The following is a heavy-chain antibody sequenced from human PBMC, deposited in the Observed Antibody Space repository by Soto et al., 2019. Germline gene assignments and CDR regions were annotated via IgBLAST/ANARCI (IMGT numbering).Heavy chain of an antibody. V-gene: IGHV4-34*01. CDR3: AREGRIAASYSDYYYYYYLDV. CDR2: INHSGST. Sequence: SETLSLTCAVYGGSFSGYYWSWIRQPPGKGLEWIGEINHSGSTNYNPSLKSRVTISVDTSKNQFSLKLSSVTAADTAVYYCAREGRIAASYSDYYYYYYLDVSGKGTTVTVSS. CDR1: GGSFSGYY. D-gene: IGHD6-6*01. J-gene: IGHJ6*03.